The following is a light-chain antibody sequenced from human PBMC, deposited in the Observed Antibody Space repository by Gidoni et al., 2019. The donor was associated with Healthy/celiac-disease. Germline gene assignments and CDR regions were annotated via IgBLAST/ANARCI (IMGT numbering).Light chain of an antibody. Sequence: QSVLTQPPSASGTPGQRVTISCSGSSSNIGSNPVNWYQQLPGTAPKLLSYSNNQRPSGVPDRFSGSKSGPSASLAISGLQSEDEADYYCAAWDDSLHGWVFGGGTKLTVL. J-gene: IGLJ3*02. V-gene: IGLV1-44*01. CDR2: SNN. CDR3: AAWDDSLHGWV. CDR1: SSNIGSNP.